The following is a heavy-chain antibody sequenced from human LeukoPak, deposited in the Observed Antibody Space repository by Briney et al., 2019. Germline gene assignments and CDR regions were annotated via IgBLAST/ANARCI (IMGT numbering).Heavy chain of an antibody. CDR3: AREDINPFYYYMDV. CDR2: ISSSNNYI. J-gene: IGHJ6*03. Sequence: GGSLRLSCAASGFTFNSSTMTWVRQASGKGLEWVSSISSSNNYIFYTDSVTGRFTISRDNAKNSLYLQMNSLRAEDTAVYYCAREDINPFYYYMDVWGKGTTVTVSS. V-gene: IGHV3-21*01. CDR1: GFTFNSST.